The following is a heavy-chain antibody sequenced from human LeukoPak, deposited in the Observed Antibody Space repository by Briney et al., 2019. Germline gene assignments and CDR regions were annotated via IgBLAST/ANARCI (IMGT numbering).Heavy chain of an antibody. CDR3: ARDGPAGPDYYDSSGYYYGYYFDY. D-gene: IGHD3-22*01. J-gene: IGHJ4*02. CDR1: GYTFTSYG. V-gene: IGHV1-18*01. Sequence: ASVKVSCKASGYTFTSYGISWVRQAPGQGLEWMGWISAYNGNTNYAQKLRGRVTMTTDTSTSTAYMELRSLRSDDTAVYYCARDGPAGPDYYDSSGYYYGYYFDYWGQGTLVTVSS. CDR2: ISAYNGNT.